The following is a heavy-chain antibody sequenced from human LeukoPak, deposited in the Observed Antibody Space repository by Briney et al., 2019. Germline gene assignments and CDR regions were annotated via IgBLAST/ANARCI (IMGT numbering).Heavy chain of an antibody. CDR1: ADSLSSGGHY. D-gene: IGHD3-10*01. J-gene: IGHJ4*02. CDR3: ARGGNRFGGFYFDY. V-gene: IGHV4-31*03. Sequence: PSETLSLTCTVSADSLSSGGHYWAWIRQFPGKGLESIGFIHHSGRSRHNPSLRDRVAISVDTSRKQFALKLSSVTAADTAMYYCARGGNRFGGFYFDYWGQGIQVIVSS. CDR2: IHHSGRS.